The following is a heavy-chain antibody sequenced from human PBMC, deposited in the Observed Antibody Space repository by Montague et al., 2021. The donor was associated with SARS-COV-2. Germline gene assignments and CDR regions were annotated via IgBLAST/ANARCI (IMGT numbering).Heavy chain of an antibody. CDR1: RFSLSTSGMC. V-gene: IGHV2-70*11. Sequence: PALAKPTQTLTLTCTFSRFSLSTSGMCVSWIRQPPGKALEWLARIDWDDDKYYSTSLKTRLTISKDTSKNQVVLTMTNMDPVDTATYYCARMTVAGIPFDYWGQGTLVTVSS. D-gene: IGHD6-19*01. CDR2: IDWDDDK. CDR3: ARMTVAGIPFDY. J-gene: IGHJ4*02.